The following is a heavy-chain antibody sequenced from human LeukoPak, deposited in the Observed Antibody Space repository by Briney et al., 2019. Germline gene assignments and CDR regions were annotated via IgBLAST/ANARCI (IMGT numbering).Heavy chain of an antibody. J-gene: IGHJ4*02. V-gene: IGHV3-21*01. CDR1: GFTFSSYS. D-gene: IGHD3-22*01. Sequence: GGSLRLSCAASGFTFSSYSMNWVRQAPGKGLEWVSSISSSSSYIYYADSVKGRFTISRDNAKNSLYLQMNSLRAEDTAVYYCASKGSSGYYPSRCWGQGTLVTVSS. CDR3: ASKGSSGYYPSRC. CDR2: ISSSSSYI.